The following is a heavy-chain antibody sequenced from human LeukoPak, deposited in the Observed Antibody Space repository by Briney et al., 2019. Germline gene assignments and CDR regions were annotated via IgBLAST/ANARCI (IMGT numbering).Heavy chain of an antibody. CDR3: AREGAAAGRNFDY. CDR1: GGSFSGYY. V-gene: IGHV4-34*01. Sequence: SETPSLTCAVYGGSFSGYYWSWIRQPPGKGLEWIGEINHSGSTNYNPSLKSRVTISVDTPKNQFSLKLSSVTAADTAVYYCAREGAAAGRNFDYWGQGTLVTVSS. J-gene: IGHJ4*02. CDR2: INHSGST. D-gene: IGHD6-13*01.